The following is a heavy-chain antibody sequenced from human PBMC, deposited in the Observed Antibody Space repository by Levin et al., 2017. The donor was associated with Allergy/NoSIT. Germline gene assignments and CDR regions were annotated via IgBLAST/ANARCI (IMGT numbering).Heavy chain of an antibody. CDR2: IIPILGIA. Sequence: RKARGQGLEWMGRIIPILGIANYAQKFQGRVTITADKSTSTAYMELSSLRSEDTAVYYCARVSCGGDCYNPIRYNWFDPWGQGTLVTVSS. V-gene: IGHV1-69*04. D-gene: IGHD2-21*02. J-gene: IGHJ5*02. CDR3: ARVSCGGDCYNPIRYNWFDP.